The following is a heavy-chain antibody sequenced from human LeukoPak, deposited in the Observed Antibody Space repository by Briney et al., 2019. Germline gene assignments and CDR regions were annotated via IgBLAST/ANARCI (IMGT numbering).Heavy chain of an antibody. V-gene: IGHV3-53*05. CDR1: GFTVSSNY. Sequence: GGSLRLSCAASGFTVSSNYMSWVRQAPGKGLEWVSVIYSGGSTYYADSVKGRFTISRDNSKNTLYLQMNSLRAEDTAVYYCAKAESYSNYPVDYWGQGTLVTVSS. CDR2: IYSGGST. J-gene: IGHJ4*02. CDR3: AKAESYSNYPVDY. D-gene: IGHD4-11*01.